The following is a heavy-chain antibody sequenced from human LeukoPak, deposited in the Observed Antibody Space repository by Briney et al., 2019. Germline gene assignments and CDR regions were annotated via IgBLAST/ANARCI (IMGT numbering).Heavy chain of an antibody. J-gene: IGHJ4*02. CDR3: ARYIDY. CDR2: IYTSGST. V-gene: IGHV4-4*09. CDR1: GGSISSYC. Sequence: SETLSLTCTVSGGSISSYCWSWIRQPPGKGLEWIGYIYTSGSTNYNPSLKSRVTISVDTSKNQFSLKLSSVTAADTAVYYCARYIDYWGQGTLVTVSS.